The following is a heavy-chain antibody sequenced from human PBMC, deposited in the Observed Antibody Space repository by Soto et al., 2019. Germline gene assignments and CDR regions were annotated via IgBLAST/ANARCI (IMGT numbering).Heavy chain of an antibody. CDR3: VRGGHGSGSYLGSS. CDR2: IRQDGGAQ. CDR1: GFTFTTYW. J-gene: IGHJ5*02. Sequence: WGSLRLSCVASGFTFTTYWMSWVRQAPGKGLQWVANIRQDGGAQYYVDSVKGRFTISRDNAKNSVYLQMDSLRVEDTAVYYCVRGGHGSGSYLGSSWGQGILVTVS. V-gene: IGHV3-7*03. D-gene: IGHD3-10*01.